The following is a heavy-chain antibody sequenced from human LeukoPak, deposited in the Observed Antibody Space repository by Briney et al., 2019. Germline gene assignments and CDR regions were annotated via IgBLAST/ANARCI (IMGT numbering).Heavy chain of an antibody. CDR2: IRSKAYGGAT. J-gene: IGHJ6*04. Sequence: PGGSLRLSCTASGFTFGDYAMSWVRQAPGKGLEWVGFIRSKAYGGATEYAASVKGRFTISRDDSKSIAYLQMNSLKTEDTAVYYCTRDDRYCGSTSCYGGYYYYYGMDVWGKGTTVTVSS. D-gene: IGHD2-2*01. CDR3: TRDDRYCGSTSCYGGYYYYYGMDV. V-gene: IGHV3-49*04. CDR1: GFTFGDYA.